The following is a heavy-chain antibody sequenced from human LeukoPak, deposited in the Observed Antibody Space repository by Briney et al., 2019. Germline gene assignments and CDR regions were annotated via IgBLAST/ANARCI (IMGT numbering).Heavy chain of an antibody. J-gene: IGHJ3*02. CDR2: ISGSGGTT. CDR1: GFTFSSYG. CDR3: AKDPPSVMANAFHI. D-gene: IGHD3-16*01. V-gene: IGHV3-23*01. Sequence: GGSLRLSCAASGFTFSSYGMSWVRQAPGKGLEWVSSISGSGGTTYYADSVKGRFTISRDNSKNTLYLQMNSLRADDTAVYSCAKDPPSVMANAFHIWGQGTMVTVSS.